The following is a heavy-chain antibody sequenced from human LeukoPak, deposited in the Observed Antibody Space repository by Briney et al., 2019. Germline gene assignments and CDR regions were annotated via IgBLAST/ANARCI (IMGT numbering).Heavy chain of an antibody. CDR2: IWYDGSNE. D-gene: IGHD6-19*01. Sequence: GGSLRLSCVASGFIFSSYGMHWVRQAPGKGLEWVAVIWYDGSNEYDADSVKGRFTISRDNSKNTLYLQMNSLRAEDTAVYYCARHRSTPHSSQEGSYYFDYWGQGTLVTVSS. V-gene: IGHV3-33*01. CDR1: GFIFSSYG. CDR3: ARHRSTPHSSQEGSYYFDY. J-gene: IGHJ4*02.